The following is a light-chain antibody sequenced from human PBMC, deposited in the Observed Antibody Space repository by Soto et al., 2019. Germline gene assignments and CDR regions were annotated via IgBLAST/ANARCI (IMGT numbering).Light chain of an antibody. CDR2: AAS. CDR1: HSINTSF. Sequence: EIVLTQSPCTLSFSAGDRATLSCRASHSINTSFLAWFQQKPGQAPRLLIYAASTRATGIPDRFSGSESGTEFTLTISSLQPDDFATYYCHHYNTYSTFGQGTKVDI. CDR3: HHYNTYST. V-gene: IGKV3-20*01. J-gene: IGKJ1*01.